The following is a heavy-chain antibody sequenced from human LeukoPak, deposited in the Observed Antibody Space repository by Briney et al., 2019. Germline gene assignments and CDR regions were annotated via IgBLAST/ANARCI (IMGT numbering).Heavy chain of an antibody. CDR2: INSDGSST. J-gene: IGHJ1*01. CDR1: GFTFSNYW. Sequence: GGSLRLSCAASGFTFSNYWMHWVRQAPGKGLVWVSRINSDGSSTTYADSVKGRFTISRDNAKNTLHLQMNSLRAEDTAVYYCARDPGDCTNGVCYFYFQHWGQGTLVTVSS. V-gene: IGHV3-74*01. CDR3: ARDPGDCTNGVCYFYFQH. D-gene: IGHD2-8*01.